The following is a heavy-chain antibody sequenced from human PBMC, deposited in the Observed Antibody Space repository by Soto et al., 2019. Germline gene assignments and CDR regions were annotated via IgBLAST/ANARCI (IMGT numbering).Heavy chain of an antibody. V-gene: IGHV3-23*01. CDR3: AKVSSSWYAGFFDL. D-gene: IGHD6-13*01. CDR2: LSDSGGSI. J-gene: IGHJ4*02. Sequence: EVQLLESGGGLVQPGGSLRLSCTASGFTFSRHAMTWVRQAPGKGLEWVSGLSDSGGSIYYADSVKGRFTISRDNSMNTLYLQMNTLKAEETDIYYCAKVSSSWYAGFFDLWGQGTLVTVSS. CDR1: GFTFSRHA.